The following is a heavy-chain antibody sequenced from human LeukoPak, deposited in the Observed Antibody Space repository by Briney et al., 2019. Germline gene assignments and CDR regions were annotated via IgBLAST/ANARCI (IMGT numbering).Heavy chain of an antibody. CDR2: ISTSNNYT. V-gene: IGHV1-18*01. CDR1: GYIFTNYG. Sequence: ASVKVSCKASGYIFTNYGLSWVRQAPGQGLGWMGWISTSNNYTYFSQRLQGRVTMTADTSTSTAYMELRSLRPDDTAVYFCARDRVTAGPADAFDTWGQGTLVTVSA. D-gene: IGHD2-21*02. CDR3: ARDRVTAGPADAFDT. J-gene: IGHJ3*02.